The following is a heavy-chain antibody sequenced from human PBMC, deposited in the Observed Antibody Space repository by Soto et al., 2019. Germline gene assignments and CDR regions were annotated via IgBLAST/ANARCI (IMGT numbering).Heavy chain of an antibody. D-gene: IGHD3-10*01. Sequence: QVQLVQSGAEVKKPGSSVKVSCKASGGTFSSYAISWVRQAPGQGLEWMGGIIPIFGTANYAQKFQGRVMITADKSTSIAYMQMRSLRSKGTAVYYCARGLWFGESRGWFDPWGQGTLVTVSA. CDR2: IIPIFGTA. CDR3: ARGLWFGESRGWFDP. V-gene: IGHV1-69*06. J-gene: IGHJ5*02. CDR1: GGTFSSYA.